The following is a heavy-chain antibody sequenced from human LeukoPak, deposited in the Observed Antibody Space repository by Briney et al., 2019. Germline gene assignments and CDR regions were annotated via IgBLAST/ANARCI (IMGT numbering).Heavy chain of an antibody. V-gene: IGHV3-11*04. CDR2: ISSSGSTI. Sequence: GGSLRLSCAASGFTFSDYYMSWIRHAPGKGREWVSYISSSGSTIYYADSVKGRFTISRDTAKNSLYLQMNSLIAEDTAVYCCARDRRFDCGGFGGVVDSPGGWFDPWGQGTLVTVSS. CDR3: ARDRRFDCGGFGGVVDSPGGWFDP. CDR1: GFTFSDYY. D-gene: IGHD4-23*01. J-gene: IGHJ5*02.